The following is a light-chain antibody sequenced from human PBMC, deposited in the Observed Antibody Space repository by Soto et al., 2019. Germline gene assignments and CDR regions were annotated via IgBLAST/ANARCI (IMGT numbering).Light chain of an antibody. J-gene: IGKJ4*01. CDR3: QQRGTWPLLT. CDR1: QTVSRY. CDR2: DAS. Sequence: VLIQSPATLSLSPGERATLSCRASQTVSRYLAWFQQKPGQPPRLLIYDASNRATGIPARFSGSGSGTDYTLTISSLEPADFAVYYCQQRGTWPLLTFGGGTKVEI. V-gene: IGKV3-11*01.